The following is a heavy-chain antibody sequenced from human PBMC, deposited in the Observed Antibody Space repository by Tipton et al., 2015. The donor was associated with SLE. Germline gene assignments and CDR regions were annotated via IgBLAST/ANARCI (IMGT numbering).Heavy chain of an antibody. CDR1: GFSFSSYW. CDR3: ARRVIATDFDY. J-gene: IGHJ4*02. Sequence: SLRPSCAASGFSFSSYWMHWVRQAPGKRLVWVSRINSDGSSTSYADSVKGRFTISRDNAKNTLFLHMNSLRAEDTAVYYCARRVIATDFDYWGQGTLVTVSS. D-gene: IGHD2-21*01. V-gene: IGHV3-74*01. CDR2: INSDGSST.